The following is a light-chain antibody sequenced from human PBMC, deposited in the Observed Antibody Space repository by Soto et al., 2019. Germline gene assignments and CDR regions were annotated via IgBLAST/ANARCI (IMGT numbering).Light chain of an antibody. CDR3: QQSYSTPPFT. CDR1: QSISSY. CDR2: AAS. V-gene: IGKV1-39*01. J-gene: IGKJ3*01. Sequence: DIQMTQSPSSLSASVGDRVTITCRASQSISSYLNWYQQKPGKAPKLLIYAASSLQSGVPSRFSGSASGKDFTLTISSLQPEDFATYYCQQSYSTPPFTFGPGTKVDIK.